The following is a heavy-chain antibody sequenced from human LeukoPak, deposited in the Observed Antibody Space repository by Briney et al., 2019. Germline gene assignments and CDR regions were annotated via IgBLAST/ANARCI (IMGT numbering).Heavy chain of an antibody. CDR3: ARHGLGRGVYITRQYNYYMDV. D-gene: IGHD3-10*01. CDR2: INHSGST. V-gene: IGHV4-34*01. Sequence: SETLSLTCAVYGGSFSTYYWSWVRQPPGSGLEWIGEINHSGSTNYNPSLKSRVSVSIDTSKNQFSLKLSSLTAADTAIYFCARHGLGRGVYITRQYNYYMDVWGTGATVTVSS. CDR1: GGSFSTYY. J-gene: IGHJ6*04.